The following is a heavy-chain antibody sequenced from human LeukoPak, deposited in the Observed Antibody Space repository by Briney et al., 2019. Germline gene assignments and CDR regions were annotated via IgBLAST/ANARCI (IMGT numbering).Heavy chain of an antibody. J-gene: IGHJ2*01. CDR3: ASGDHWYFDL. D-gene: IGHD4-17*01. V-gene: IGHV4-4*02. CDR2: IYHSGST. Sequence: KPSGTLSLTCAVSGGSISSSNWWSWVRQPPGKGLEWIGEIYHSGSTNYNPSLKSRVIISIDMSKSQFSLKLSSVTAADTAVYFCASGDHWYFDLWGRGTLVTVSS. CDR1: GGSISSSNW.